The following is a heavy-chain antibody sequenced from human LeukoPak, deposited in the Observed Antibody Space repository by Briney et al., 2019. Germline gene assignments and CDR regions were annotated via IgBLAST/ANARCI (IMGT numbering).Heavy chain of an antibody. D-gene: IGHD2-15*01. CDR1: GYTFTSYG. J-gene: IGHJ3*02. CDR3: ASGSGGSATDAFDI. CDR2: ISAYNGNT. Sequence: GAAVKVSCKASGYTFTSYGISRVRQAPGQGLEWMGWISAYNGNTNYAQKLQGRVTMTTDTSTSTAYMELRSLRSDDTAVYYCASGSGGSATDAFDIWGQGTMVTVSS. V-gene: IGHV1-18*01.